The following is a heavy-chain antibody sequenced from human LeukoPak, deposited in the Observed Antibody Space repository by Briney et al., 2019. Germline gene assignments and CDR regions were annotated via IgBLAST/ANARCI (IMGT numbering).Heavy chain of an antibody. CDR1: GFTFSSYE. V-gene: IGHV3-48*03. D-gene: IGHD2-21*02. Sequence: GGSLRLSCAASGFTFSSYEMNWVRQAPGKGLEWVSKISSSGSSIYYEDSVKGRFTISRDNAKNSLYLQMNSLRDEETAVYYCAKDGLAYCGGDCYSAYFDYWGQGTLVTVSS. CDR2: ISSSGSSI. J-gene: IGHJ4*02. CDR3: AKDGLAYCGGDCYSAYFDY.